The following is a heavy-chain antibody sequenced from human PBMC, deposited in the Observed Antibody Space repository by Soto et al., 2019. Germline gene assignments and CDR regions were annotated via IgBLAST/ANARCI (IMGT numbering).Heavy chain of an antibody. D-gene: IGHD5-12*01. V-gene: IGHV3-23*01. CDR2: ISGSGGST. CDR1: GFTFSSYA. CDR3: AKRGYSGYGPKPTAVSAHFDY. J-gene: IGHJ4*02. Sequence: PGGSLRLSCAASGFTFSSYAMSWVRQAPGKGLEWVSAISGSGGSTYYADSVKGRFTISRDNSKNTLYLQMNSLRAEDTAVYYCAKRGYSGYGPKPTAVSAHFDYWGQGTLVTVSS.